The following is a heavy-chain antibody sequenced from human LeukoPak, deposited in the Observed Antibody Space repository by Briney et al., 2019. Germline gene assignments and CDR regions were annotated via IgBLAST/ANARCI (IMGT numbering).Heavy chain of an antibody. CDR3: AKDYGFYTFDM. CDR2: INPKTGGP. D-gene: IGHD4-17*01. V-gene: IGHV1-2*02. CDR1: GYTFIGYY. Sequence: GASVKVSCKASGYTFIGYYIHWVRQAPGQGLEWMGCINPKTGGPNYAQTFQGRVTMTRDTPITTAYMELSGLTSDDSAVYYCAKDYGFYTFDMWGQGTMVTVSS. J-gene: IGHJ3*02.